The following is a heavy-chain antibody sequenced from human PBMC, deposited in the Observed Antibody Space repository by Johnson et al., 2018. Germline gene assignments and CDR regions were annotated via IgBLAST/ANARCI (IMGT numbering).Heavy chain of an antibody. D-gene: IGHD3-10*01. J-gene: IGHJ3*02. CDR1: GFNFIDSW. CDR3: TADYFGSDLI. V-gene: IGHV3-15*07. Sequence: VRLGESGGGLVEPGGSLRLSCAASGFNFIDSWMNWVRQAPGKGLEWVGLIKNKRDGGTTDHAAHVKGRFIISRDDSKNTVYLQINSLKTEDTAVYHCTADYFGSDLIWGQGTMVTVSS. CDR2: IKNKRDGGTT.